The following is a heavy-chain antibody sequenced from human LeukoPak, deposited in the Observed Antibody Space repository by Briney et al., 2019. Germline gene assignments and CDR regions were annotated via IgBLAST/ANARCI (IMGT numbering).Heavy chain of an antibody. CDR1: GGSISSSSYY. J-gene: IGHJ4*02. CDR3: ASHYYDSSGRLYYFDY. V-gene: IGHV4-39*01. CDR2: IYYSGST. Sequence: SETLSLTCTVSGGSISSSSYYWGWIRQPPGKGLEWIGSIYYSGSTYYNPSLKSRVTISVDTSKNQFSLKLSSVTAAGTAVYYCASHYYDSSGRLYYFDYWGQGTLVTVSS. D-gene: IGHD3-22*01.